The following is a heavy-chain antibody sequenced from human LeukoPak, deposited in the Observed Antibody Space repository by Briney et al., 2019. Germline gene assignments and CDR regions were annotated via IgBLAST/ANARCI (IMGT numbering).Heavy chain of an antibody. CDR2: IYPGDSDA. D-gene: IGHD6-19*01. J-gene: IGHJ6*02. Sequence: GESLKISCKGSGYSFTSYWIGWVRQMPGKGLEWMGIIYPGDSDARYSPSFQGQVTISADKSISTAYLQWSSLKASDTAMYYCARRAGVWLDYYYGMDVWGQGITVAVSS. CDR3: ARRAGVWLDYYYGMDV. CDR1: GYSFTSYW. V-gene: IGHV5-51*01.